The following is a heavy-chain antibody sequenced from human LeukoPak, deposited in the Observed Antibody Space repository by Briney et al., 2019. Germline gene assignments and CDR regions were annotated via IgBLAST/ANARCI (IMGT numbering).Heavy chain of an antibody. V-gene: IGHV3-21*01. Sequence: PGGSLRLSCAASGFTFISYSMNWVRQAPGQGLAGFSSISSSSSYIYYADSVKGRFTISRDNAKNSLYLQMNILRAEDTAVYYCARDRSRSGPDAFDIWGQGTMVTVSS. J-gene: IGHJ3*02. CDR1: GFTFISYS. D-gene: IGHD3-3*01. CDR3: ARDRSRSGPDAFDI. CDR2: ISSSSSYI.